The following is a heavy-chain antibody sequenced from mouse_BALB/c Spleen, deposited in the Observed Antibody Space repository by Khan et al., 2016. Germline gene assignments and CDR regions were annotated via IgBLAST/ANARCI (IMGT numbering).Heavy chain of an antibody. CDR1: GFTFSSYA. CDR3: ARAYSPY. V-gene: IGHV5-9-4*01. Sequence: EVELVESGGGLVKPGGSLKLSCAASGFTFSSYAMSWVRQSPEKRLEWVAEISSGGSYTYYPDTVTGRFLISSDNAKNTLYLEMSSLRSEDTARYYCARAYSPYWGQGTLVTVSA. J-gene: IGHJ3*01. CDR2: ISSGGSYT. D-gene: IGHD2-12*01.